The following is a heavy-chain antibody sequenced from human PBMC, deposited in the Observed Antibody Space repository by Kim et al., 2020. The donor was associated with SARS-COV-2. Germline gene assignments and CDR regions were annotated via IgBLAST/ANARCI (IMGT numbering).Heavy chain of an antibody. D-gene: IGHD3-22*01. V-gene: IGHV3-30*18. Sequence: GGSLRLSCAASGFTFSSYGMHWVRQAPGKGLEWVAVISYDGSNKYYADSVKGRFTISRDNSKNTLYLQMNSLRAEDTAVYYCAKPPGPYYDSSGYSGAFDIWGQGTMVTVSS. CDR3: AKPPGPYYDSSGYSGAFDI. CDR2: ISYDGSNK. J-gene: IGHJ3*02. CDR1: GFTFSSYG.